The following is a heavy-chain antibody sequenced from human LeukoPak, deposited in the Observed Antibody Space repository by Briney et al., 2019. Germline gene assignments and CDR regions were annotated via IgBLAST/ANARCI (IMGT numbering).Heavy chain of an antibody. CDR2: ISYDGSNK. D-gene: IGHD4-17*01. CDR1: GFTFSSYA. CDR3: ARENRYGDYTGDFQH. Sequence: GGSLRLSCAASGFTFSSYAMHWVRQAPGKGLEWVAVISYDGSNKYYADSVKGRFTISRDNSKNTLYLQMNSLRAEDTAVYYCARENRYGDYTGDFQHWGQGTLVTVSS. J-gene: IGHJ1*01. V-gene: IGHV3-30-3*01.